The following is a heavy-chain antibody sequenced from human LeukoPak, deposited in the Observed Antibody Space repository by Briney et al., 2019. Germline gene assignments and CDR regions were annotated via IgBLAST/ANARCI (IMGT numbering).Heavy chain of an antibody. CDR3: ARGGYYGSGNDFRFDP. D-gene: IGHD3-10*01. CDR2: IYTSGST. J-gene: IGHJ5*02. Sequence: SETLSLTCTVSGGSMTSYYWTWIRQPAGKGLEWIGHIYTSGSTNYNPSLKSRVTISVDTSKNQFSLKLSSVTAADTAVYYCARGGYYGSGNDFRFDPWGQGTLVTVSS. V-gene: IGHV4-4*07. CDR1: GGSMTSYY.